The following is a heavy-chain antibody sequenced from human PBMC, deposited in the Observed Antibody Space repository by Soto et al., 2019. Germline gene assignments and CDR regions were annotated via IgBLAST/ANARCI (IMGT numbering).Heavy chain of an antibody. CDR1: GGSFSGYY. Sequence: QVQLQQWGAGLLKPSETLSLTCAVYGGSFSGYYWSWIRQPPGKGLEWIGEINHSGGIAWIGQIKHSGSTNCNPSLKRRVTLSVDTSKSQVALKLSSGTAADTAVYCCARGGGDWYIDYWGQGTLVTVSS. CDR3: ARGGGDWYIDY. V-gene: IGHV4-34*02. D-gene: IGHD2-21*02. CDR2: INHSGGIAWIGQIKHSGST. J-gene: IGHJ4*02.